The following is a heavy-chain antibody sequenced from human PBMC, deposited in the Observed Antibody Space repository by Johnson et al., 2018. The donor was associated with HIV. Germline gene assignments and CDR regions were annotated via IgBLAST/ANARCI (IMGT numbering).Heavy chain of an antibody. V-gene: IGHV3-11*04. CDR2: ISRGGSSASVI. CDR3: AKDFGIVVVKSAFDI. Sequence: QMLLVESVGGLVKPGGSLRLSCAASGFSFSDYFVSWIRQAPGKGLAWVSYISRGGSSASVIYYADSVKGRFTISRENAKNSVYLQMNSLRAEDTAVYYCAKDFGIVVVKSAFDIWDQGTMVTVSS. CDR1: GFSFSDYF. D-gene: IGHD3-22*01. J-gene: IGHJ3*02.